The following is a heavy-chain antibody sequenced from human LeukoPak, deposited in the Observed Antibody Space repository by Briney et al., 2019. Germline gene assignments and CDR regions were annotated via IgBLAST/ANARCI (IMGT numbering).Heavy chain of an antibody. CDR2: IYSGGMT. J-gene: IGHJ6*03. CDR1: GLNVTYNY. CDR3: YARPVLPAAFLPSGNYMDV. V-gene: IGHV3-53*01. D-gene: IGHD2-2*01. Sequence: PGGSLRLSCAASGLNVTYNYMSWVRQAPGKGLEWLSVIYSGGMTYYADSVKGRFIISRDNSKSTLYLQMNRLRAEDTAVYYCYARPVLPAAFLPSGNYMDVWGKGTTVTVSS.